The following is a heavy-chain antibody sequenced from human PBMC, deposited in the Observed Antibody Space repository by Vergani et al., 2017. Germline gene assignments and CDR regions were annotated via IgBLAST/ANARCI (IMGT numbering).Heavy chain of an antibody. Sequence: EVQLVESGGGLVQPGGSLRLSCAASGFTFDDYAMHWVRQAPGKGLEWVSGISWNSGSIGYADSVKGRFTISRDNAKNSLYLQMNSLRAEDTALYYCAKGRIAAAIGWFDPWGQGTLVTVSS. V-gene: IGHV3-9*01. CDR1: GFTFDDYA. CDR3: AKGRIAAAIGWFDP. CDR2: ISWNSGSI. J-gene: IGHJ5*02. D-gene: IGHD6-13*01.